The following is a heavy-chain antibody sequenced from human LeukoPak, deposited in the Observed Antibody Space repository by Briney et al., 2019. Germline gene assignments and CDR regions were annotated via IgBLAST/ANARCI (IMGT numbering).Heavy chain of an antibody. V-gene: IGHV3-11*06. CDR2: ISSSSSYT. CDR1: GFTFSDYY. Sequence: PGGSLRLSCAASGFTFSDYYMSWIRQAPGKGLEWVSYISSSSSYTNYADSVKGRFTISRDNAKNSLYLQMNSLRAEDTAVYYCARDPRCSSMSCYRSSFYGMDVWGQGTTVTVSS. D-gene: IGHD2-2*01. CDR3: ARDPRCSSMSCYRSSFYGMDV. J-gene: IGHJ6*02.